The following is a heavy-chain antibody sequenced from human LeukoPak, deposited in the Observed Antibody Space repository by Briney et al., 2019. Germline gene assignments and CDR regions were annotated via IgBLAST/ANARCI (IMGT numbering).Heavy chain of an antibody. CDR2: INPNSGGT. Sequence: ASVKVSCEASGYTFTGYYMHWVRQAPGQGLEWMGWINPNSGGTNYAQKFQGRVTMTRDTSISTAYMELSRLRSDDTAVYYCARMTYCSSTSCLGFDPWGQGTLVTVSS. V-gene: IGHV1-2*02. J-gene: IGHJ5*02. CDR3: ARMTYCSSTSCLGFDP. CDR1: GYTFTGYY. D-gene: IGHD2-2*01.